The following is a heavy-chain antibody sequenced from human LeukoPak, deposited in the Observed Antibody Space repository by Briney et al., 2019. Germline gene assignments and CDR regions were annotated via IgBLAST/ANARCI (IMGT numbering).Heavy chain of an antibody. J-gene: IGHJ2*01. CDR3: ARDIRYFDL. CDR2: INQEGRDK. CDR1: GFTFSSNW. V-gene: IGHV3-7*01. Sequence: PGGSLRLSCAASGFTFSSNWMTWVRQAPGKGLEWVGNINQEGRDKNYVDSVKGRFTISRDNAKNSLYLQMNNLRAEDTAVYYCARDIRYFDLWGRGTLVTVSS.